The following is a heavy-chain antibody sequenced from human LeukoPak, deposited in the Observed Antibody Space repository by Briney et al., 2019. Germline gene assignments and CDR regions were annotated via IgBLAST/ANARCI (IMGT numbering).Heavy chain of an antibody. V-gene: IGHV3-74*03. J-gene: IGHJ4*02. CDR2: LYSDGRSL. Sequence: GSLRLSCAGSGFNFTGYWMHWVRQAPGKGLEWISRLYSDGRSLTYADSVMGRFTISRDNAKNILYLQMNSLRAEDTAVYYCARGRGLGELAVASFDSWGQGILVTVSS. CDR1: GFNFTGYW. D-gene: IGHD6-19*01. CDR3: ARGRGLGELAVASFDS.